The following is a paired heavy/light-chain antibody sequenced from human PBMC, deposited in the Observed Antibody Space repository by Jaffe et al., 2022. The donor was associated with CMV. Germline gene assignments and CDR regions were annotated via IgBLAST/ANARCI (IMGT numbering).Light chain of an antibody. Sequence: QSVLTQPPSVSAAPGQKVTISCSGGSSNIEKHQVSWYQQFPGAAPKFIMSEDRRPSEIPDRFSGSKSGTSATLDITGLLTGDEADYYCGTWDDNLSGWVFGGGTKLTVL. CDR2: ED. V-gene: IGLV1-51*02. CDR3: GTWDDNLSGWV. CDR1: SSNIEKHQ. J-gene: IGLJ3*02.
Heavy chain of an antibody. CDR2: ISRSSSLI. Sequence: EVQLLESGGGPVKPGGSLRLSCATSGFSFSSYTFNWVRQAPGKGLEWLSSISRSSSLIYYADSQRGRITISRDNARNSVYLQMNSLTDGDTAVYYCVRGDRRDYWGQGTLVTVSS. J-gene: IGHJ4*02. CDR1: GFSFSSYT. V-gene: IGHV3-21*01. CDR3: VRGDRRDY.